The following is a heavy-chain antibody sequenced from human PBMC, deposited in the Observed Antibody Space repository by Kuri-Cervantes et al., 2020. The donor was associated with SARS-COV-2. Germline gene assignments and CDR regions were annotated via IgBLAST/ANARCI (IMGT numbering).Heavy chain of an antibody. Sequence: GGSLRLSCAASGFTFSSYAMSWVRQAPGKGLEWVSAISGSGGSTYYADSVKGRFTIPRDNSKNTLYLQMNSLRAEDTAVYYCAGYYYDSRTFDIWGQGTMVTVSS. J-gene: IGHJ3*02. CDR2: ISGSGGST. V-gene: IGHV3-23*01. CDR1: GFTFSSYA. D-gene: IGHD3-22*01. CDR3: AGYYYDSRTFDI.